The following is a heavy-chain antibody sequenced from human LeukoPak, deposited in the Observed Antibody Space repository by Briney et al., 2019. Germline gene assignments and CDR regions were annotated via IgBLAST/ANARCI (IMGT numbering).Heavy chain of an antibody. CDR1: GGSISCGDYY. Sequence: KSSETLSLTCTVSGGSISCGDYYWSWIRQPPGKGLEWIGYIYYSGSTYYNPSLKSRVTISVDTSKNQFSLKLSSVTAADTAVYYCARVRDDCTNGVCYTDYFDYWGQGTLVTVSS. D-gene: IGHD2-8*01. V-gene: IGHV4-30-4*01. CDR3: ARVRDDCTNGVCYTDYFDY. J-gene: IGHJ4*02. CDR2: IYYSGST.